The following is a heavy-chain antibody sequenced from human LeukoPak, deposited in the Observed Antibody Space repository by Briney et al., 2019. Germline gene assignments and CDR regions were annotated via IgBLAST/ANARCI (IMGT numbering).Heavy chain of an antibody. CDR1: GGSFSGYY. D-gene: IGHD1-26*01. CDR2: INHSGST. V-gene: IGHV4-34*01. CDR3: ARGERIVGATTRNAYFDY. J-gene: IGHJ4*02. Sequence: SETLSLTCAVYGGSFSGYYWSWIRQPPGKGLEWIGEINHSGSTNYNPSLKSRVTISVDTSKNQFSLKLSSVTAADTAVYYCARGERIVGATTRNAYFDYWGQGTLVTVSS.